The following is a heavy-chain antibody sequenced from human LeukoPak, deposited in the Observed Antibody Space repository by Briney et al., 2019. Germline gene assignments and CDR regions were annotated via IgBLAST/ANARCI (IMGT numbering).Heavy chain of an antibody. Sequence: PGRSLRLSCAASGFTFSSYGMHWDRQAPGKGLEWVAVISYDGSNKYYADSVEGRFTISRDNSKNTLYLQMNSLRAEDTAVYYCGPYSSSSGYYYYGMDVWGQGTTVTVSS. V-gene: IGHV3-30*03. D-gene: IGHD6-6*01. J-gene: IGHJ6*02. CDR3: GPYSSSSGYYYYGMDV. CDR1: GFTFSSYG. CDR2: ISYDGSNK.